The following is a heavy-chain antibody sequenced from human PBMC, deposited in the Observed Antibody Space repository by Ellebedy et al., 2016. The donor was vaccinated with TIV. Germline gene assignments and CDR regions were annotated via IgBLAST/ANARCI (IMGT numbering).Heavy chain of an antibody. D-gene: IGHD3-3*01. CDR3: ARDPFGGLSPGY. J-gene: IGHJ4*02. V-gene: IGHV3-53*01. CDR1: GFSVSKDY. Sequence: PGGSLRLSCEVSGFSVSKDYIMWVRQAPGKGLEWVSVIYSGGATYYADSVRGRFTVSRDNSKNTVYLQMSSLRVEDTAVYFCARDPFGGLSPGYWGQGTLVTVSS. CDR2: IYSGGAT.